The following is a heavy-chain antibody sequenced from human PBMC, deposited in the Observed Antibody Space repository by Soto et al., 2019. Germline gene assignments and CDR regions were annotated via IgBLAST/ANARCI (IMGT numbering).Heavy chain of an antibody. J-gene: IGHJ4*01. V-gene: IGHV3-53*01. Sequence: VGSLRLSCASSGFTVSSIYMSCVRHAPGKGLEWVSIIYSGGTTYYADSVKGRFTISRDTSTNTLYLQMNSLRAEDTAVYYCGRFGAAVGTDARDFESWGYGTLVNVSS. CDR2: IYSGGTT. D-gene: IGHD1-1*01. CDR1: GFTVSSIY. CDR3: GRFGAAVGTDARDFES.